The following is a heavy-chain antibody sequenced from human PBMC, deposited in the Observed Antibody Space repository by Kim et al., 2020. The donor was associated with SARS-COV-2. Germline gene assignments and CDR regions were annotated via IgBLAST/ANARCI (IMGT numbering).Heavy chain of an antibody. J-gene: IGHJ6*01. V-gene: IGHV4-34*01. CDR3: ARFGISMVRGVIPTRTHY. CDR2: INHSGST. CDR1: GGSFSGYY. D-gene: IGHD3-10*01. Sequence: SETLSLTCAVYGGSFSGYYWSWIRQPPGKGLEWIGEINHSGSTNYNPSLKSRVTISVDTSKNQFSLKLSAVTAADTAADYCARFGISMVRGVIPTRTHY.